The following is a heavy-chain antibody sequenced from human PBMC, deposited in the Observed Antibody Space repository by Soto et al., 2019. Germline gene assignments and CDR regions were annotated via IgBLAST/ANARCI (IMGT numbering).Heavy chain of an antibody. CDR1: GGTFSSYA. V-gene: IGHV1-69*13. CDR2: IIPIFGTA. D-gene: IGHD5-12*01. Sequence: SVKVSCKASGGTFSSYAISWVRQAPGQGLEWMGGIIPIFGTANYAQKFQGRVTITADESTSTAYMELSSLRSEDTAVYYCCVGYSGYDRYGMDVWGQGTTVTVSS. J-gene: IGHJ6*02. CDR3: CVGYSGYDRYGMDV.